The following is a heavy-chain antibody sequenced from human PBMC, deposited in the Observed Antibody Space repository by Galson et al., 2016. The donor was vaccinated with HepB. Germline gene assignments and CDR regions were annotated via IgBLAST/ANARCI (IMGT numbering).Heavy chain of an antibody. V-gene: IGHV1-18*01. J-gene: IGHJ4*02. CDR2: ISTYNGNT. D-gene: IGHD6-13*01. Sequence: SVKVSCKASSHIFSNYGFSWVRQAPGQGLEWMGWISTYNGNTHYAQKFQGRVTMTTDTSTSTAYMELRSLRSDDTAFYYCARSGVGYSSSSFDYWGQGTLVTVSS. CDR3: ARSGVGYSSSSFDY. CDR1: SHIFSNYG.